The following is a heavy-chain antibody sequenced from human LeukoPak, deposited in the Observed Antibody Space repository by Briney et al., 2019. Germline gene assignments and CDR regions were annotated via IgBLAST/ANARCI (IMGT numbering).Heavy chain of an antibody. CDR1: GGSFSGYY. CDR3: ARSRYSSDSSGYYYYYYGMDV. D-gene: IGHD3-22*01. Sequence: SETLSLTCAVYGGSFSGYYWSWIRQPPGKGLEWIGEINHSGSTNYNPSLKSRVTISVDTSKNQFSLKLSSVTAADTAVYYCARSRYSSDSSGYYYYYYGMDVWGQGTAVTVSS. V-gene: IGHV4-34*01. J-gene: IGHJ6*02. CDR2: INHSGST.